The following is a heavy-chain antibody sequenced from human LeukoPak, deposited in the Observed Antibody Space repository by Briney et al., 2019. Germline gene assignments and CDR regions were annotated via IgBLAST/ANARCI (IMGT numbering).Heavy chain of an antibody. Sequence: PSETLSLTCTVSGGSIGKTSYYWGWIRQPPGKGLEWIGNIYYSGTTYYNPSLKSRVTISVDTSKNQFSLTLNSVTAADTAVYFGARFKQLGRSFDSWGLGSLVTVSS. CDR2: IYYSGTT. CDR3: ARFKQLGRSFDS. J-gene: IGHJ4*02. CDR1: GGSIGKTSYY. D-gene: IGHD1-1*01. V-gene: IGHV4-39*07.